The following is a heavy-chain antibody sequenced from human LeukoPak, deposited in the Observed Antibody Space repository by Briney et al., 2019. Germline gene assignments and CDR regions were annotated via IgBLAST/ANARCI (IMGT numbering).Heavy chain of an antibody. CDR1: GYTLTELS. CDR2: SDPEDGET. J-gene: IGHJ3*02. CDR3: ATLSRRVMGDAFDI. V-gene: IGHV1-24*01. Sequence: ASVKVSCKVSGYTLTELSMHWVRQAPGKGLEWMGGSDPEDGETIYAQKFQGRVTMTEDTSTDTAYMELSSLRSEDTAVYYCATLSRRVMGDAFDIWGQGTMVTVSS. D-gene: IGHD2-8*01.